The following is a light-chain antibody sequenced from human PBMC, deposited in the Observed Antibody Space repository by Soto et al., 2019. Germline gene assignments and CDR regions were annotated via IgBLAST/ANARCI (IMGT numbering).Light chain of an antibody. V-gene: IGKV3-20*01. J-gene: IGKJ2*01. CDR3: QHYGSSPMNT. CDR1: QSVSSSY. CDR2: GAS. Sequence: EIVLTQSPGTLSLSPGERATLSCRASQSVSSSYLAWYQQKPGQAPGLLIYGASSRATGIPDRFSSSGSGKHFTLTINRLAPEDFAVYSCQHYGSSPMNTFGQGNKLEIK.